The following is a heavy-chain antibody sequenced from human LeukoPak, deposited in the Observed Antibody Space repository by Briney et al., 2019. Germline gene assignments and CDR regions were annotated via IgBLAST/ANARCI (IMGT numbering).Heavy chain of an antibody. V-gene: IGHV3-21*01. CDR2: ISSSSSYI. J-gene: IGHJ4*02. Sequence: GGSLRLSCAASGFTFSSYTMNWVRQAPGKGLEWVSSISSSSSYIYYADSVKGRFTISRDNAKNSLYLQMNSLRAEDTAVYYCARDLYYYDSSGYKNYYFGYWGQGTLVTVSS. CDR1: GFTFSSYT. D-gene: IGHD3-22*01. CDR3: ARDLYYYDSSGYKNYYFGY.